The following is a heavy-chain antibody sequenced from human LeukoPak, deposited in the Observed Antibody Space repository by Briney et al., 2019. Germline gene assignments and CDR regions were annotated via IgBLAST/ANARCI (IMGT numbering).Heavy chain of an antibody. CDR2: IYRGGTT. J-gene: IGHJ4*02. Sequence: PGGSLRLSCAASGFTVSSHYMNWVRQAPGKGLEWVSVIYRGGTTYYADSVKGQFTISTENSQKTLYLQMNSLRAEDTAVYYCARSGTGYGDYDGFDYWGQGTLVTVSS. V-gene: IGHV3-53*01. CDR1: GFTVSSHY. CDR3: ARSGTGYGDYDGFDY. D-gene: IGHD4-17*01.